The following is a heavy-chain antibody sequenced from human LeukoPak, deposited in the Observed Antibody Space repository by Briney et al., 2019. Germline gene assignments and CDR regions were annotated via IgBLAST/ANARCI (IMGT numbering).Heavy chain of an antibody. CDR3: AKGRYHLATVTLLDY. Sequence: GGSLRLSCAASGFTFSSYEMNWVRQAPGKGLEWVAVISYDGPNKYYAGSVKGRFTISRDNSKNTLYLQMNSLRAEDTAVYYCAKGRYHLATVTLLDYWGQGTLVTVSS. CDR2: ISYDGPNK. V-gene: IGHV3-30*18. CDR1: GFTFSSYE. D-gene: IGHD4-17*01. J-gene: IGHJ4*02.